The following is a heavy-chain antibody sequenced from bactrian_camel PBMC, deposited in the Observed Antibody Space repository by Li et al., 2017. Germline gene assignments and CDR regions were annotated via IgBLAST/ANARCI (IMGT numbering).Heavy chain of an antibody. CDR2: VGNGGGL. CDR3: ATLDGLGSYNY. CDR1: GSTLSSYA. Sequence: VESGGGLVQPGGSLRLSCVASGSTLSSYAMNWVRQAPGKGLEWVSGVGNGGGLYYADSVKGRFTVSRDNTKNTLYLQLNSLKTEDTAVYYCATLDGLGSYNYWGQGTQVTVS. D-gene: IGHD5*01. J-gene: IGHJ4*01. V-gene: IGHV3S10*01.